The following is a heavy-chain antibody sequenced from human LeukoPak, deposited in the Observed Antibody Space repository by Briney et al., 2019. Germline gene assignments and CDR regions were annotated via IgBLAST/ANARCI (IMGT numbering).Heavy chain of an antibody. V-gene: IGHV3-48*03. CDR2: ISSSGSTI. D-gene: IGHD1-26*01. CDR1: GFTFSSYE. Sequence: GGSLRPSCAASGFTFSSYEMNWVRQAPGKGLEWVSYISSSGSTIYYADSVKGRFTISRDNAKHSLYLQMNSLRAEDTAVYYCARVGGSYGFLSQKPRYFQHWGQGTLVTVSS. J-gene: IGHJ1*01. CDR3: ARVGGSYGFLSQKPRYFQH.